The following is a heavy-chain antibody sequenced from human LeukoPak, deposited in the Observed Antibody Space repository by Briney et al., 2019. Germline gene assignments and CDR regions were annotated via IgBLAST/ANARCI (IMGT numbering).Heavy chain of an antibody. Sequence: GASVKVSCKASGYTFTGYYMHWVRQAPGQGLEWMGWINPNSGGTNYAQKFQGRVTMTRDTSTSTVYMELSSLRSEDTAVYYCARDGYLSTTASMVRGVIGFVDYWGQGTLVTVSS. CDR2: INPNSGGT. D-gene: IGHD3-10*01. CDR1: GYTFTGYY. J-gene: IGHJ4*02. V-gene: IGHV1-2*02. CDR3: ARDGYLSTTASMVRGVIGFVDY.